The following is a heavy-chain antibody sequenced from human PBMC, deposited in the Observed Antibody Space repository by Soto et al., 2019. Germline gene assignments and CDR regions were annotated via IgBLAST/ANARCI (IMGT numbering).Heavy chain of an antibody. Sequence: ASVKVSCKASGYTFITYDINWVRQAPGQGLEWMGWMNPYNGNAGYAQNFQGRVTMTRNTSINTAYMELSSLRSNDTAVYFCARRKERSVLNSCDSWGQGTRVTVSS. CDR3: ARRKERSVLNSCDS. CDR2: MNPYNGNA. V-gene: IGHV1-8*01. J-gene: IGHJ4*02. D-gene: IGHD6-25*01. CDR1: GYTFITYD.